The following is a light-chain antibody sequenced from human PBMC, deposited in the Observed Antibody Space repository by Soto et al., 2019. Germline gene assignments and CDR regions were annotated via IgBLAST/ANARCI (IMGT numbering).Light chain of an antibody. CDR2: GDN. J-gene: IGLJ2*01. Sequence: QPVLTQPPSAYGTPGQRVTISCSGSGSSIGTNTVNWYRQLPGTAPKLLIYGDNQRPSGVPDRFSGSKSGTSASLAISGLQSEDEAEYYCAAWDGSLNNVLFGGGTKVTVL. CDR1: GSSIGTNT. V-gene: IGLV1-44*01. CDR3: AAWDGSLNNVL.